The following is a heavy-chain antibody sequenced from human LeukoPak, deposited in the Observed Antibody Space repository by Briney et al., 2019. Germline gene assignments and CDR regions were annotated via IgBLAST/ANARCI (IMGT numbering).Heavy chain of an antibody. J-gene: IGHJ4*02. Sequence: GESLQISCKGSASSFTSYWIGWVRQLPGKGLEWMGIIFPGDSDTRYSPSFQGQVTLSVDKSISTAYLQWTSLKASDTAMYYCARQTSAASDYWGQGTLVSVSS. CDR1: ASSFTSYW. CDR2: IFPGDSDT. CDR3: ARQTSAASDY. V-gene: IGHV5-51*01. D-gene: IGHD6-25*01.